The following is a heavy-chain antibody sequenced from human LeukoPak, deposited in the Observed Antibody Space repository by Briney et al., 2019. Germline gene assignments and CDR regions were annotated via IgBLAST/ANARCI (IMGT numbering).Heavy chain of an antibody. Sequence: PSETLSLTCPVYGDSFKNYYWTWIRQSPEKGLEWIGEINHGGLTSYNPSLESRLTLLVDTSKNQFSLNLRSVTAADTAVYFCARATSSYFYYMDVWGKGTTVTISS. CDR1: GDSFKNYY. D-gene: IGHD5-12*01. CDR2: INHGGLT. J-gene: IGHJ6*03. CDR3: ARATSSYFYYMDV. V-gene: IGHV4-34*01.